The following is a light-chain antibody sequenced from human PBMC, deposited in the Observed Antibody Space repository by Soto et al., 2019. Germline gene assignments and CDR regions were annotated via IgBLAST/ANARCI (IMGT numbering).Light chain of an antibody. CDR1: QSISAW. Sequence: DIQMTQSPSTLSTSVGDRVTITCRASQSISAWLAWYQHKPGKAPKXLIYDASTLESGVPSRFSGSGSGTEFTLTISSLQPDDFATYYCQQYHGYSWTFGQGTKVDIK. J-gene: IGKJ1*01. CDR3: QQYHGYSWT. CDR2: DAS. V-gene: IGKV1-5*01.